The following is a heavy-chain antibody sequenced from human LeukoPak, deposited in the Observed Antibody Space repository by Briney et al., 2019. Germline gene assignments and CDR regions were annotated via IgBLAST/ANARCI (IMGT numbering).Heavy chain of an antibody. J-gene: IGHJ3*02. V-gene: IGHV3-21*01. CDR1: GFTFSSYS. Sequence: GGSLRLSCAASGFTFSSYSMNWVRQAPGKGLEWVSSISSSSSYIYYADSVKGRFTISRDNAENSLYLQMNSLRAEDTAVYYCARETSSFWSAPWRAFDIWGQGTMVTVSS. CDR3: ARETSSFWSAPWRAFDI. D-gene: IGHD3-3*01. CDR2: ISSSSSYI.